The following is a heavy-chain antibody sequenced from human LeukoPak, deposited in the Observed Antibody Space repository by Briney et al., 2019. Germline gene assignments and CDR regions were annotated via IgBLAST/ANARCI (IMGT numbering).Heavy chain of an antibody. CDR3: AREIVGGFNPGAY. CDR2: IHRSGST. Sequence: PSETLSLTCTVSPDSTTSNFWSWVRQPPGKGLEWIGEIHRSGSTNYNPSLQSRVTISIDRSKNQIALELSSVTAADTAVYYCAREIVGGFNPGAYWGQGTLVTVST. D-gene: IGHD1-14*01. J-gene: IGHJ4*02. V-gene: IGHV4-4*02. CDR1: PDSTTSNF.